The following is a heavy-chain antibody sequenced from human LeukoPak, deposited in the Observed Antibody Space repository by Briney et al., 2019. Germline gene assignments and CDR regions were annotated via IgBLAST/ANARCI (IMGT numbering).Heavy chain of an antibody. CDR3: AKGDAHGDYFYFDK. D-gene: IGHD4-17*01. CDR1: RFTFGAYA. CDR2: ISGSGVSM. Sequence: GGSLTLSCEASRFTFGAYAMTWVRQAPGKGLEWVSGISGSGVSMYYADSVKGRFTISRDNSRKTLFLQMRSLSPEDTAVYYCAKGDAHGDYFYFDKWGQGTLVTVSS. J-gene: IGHJ4*02. V-gene: IGHV3-23*01.